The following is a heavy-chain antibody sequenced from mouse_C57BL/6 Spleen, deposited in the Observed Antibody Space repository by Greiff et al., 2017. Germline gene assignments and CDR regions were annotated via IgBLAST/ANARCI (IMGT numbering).Heavy chain of an antibody. J-gene: IGHJ2*01. CDR1: GFTFNTYA. D-gene: IGHD5-1-1*01. CDR2: IRRKSSNYAT. CDR3: VRDGYLFDY. V-gene: IGHV10-3*01. Sequence: EVKLVESGGGLVQPKGSLKLSCAASGFTFNTYAMHWVRQAPGKGLEWVARIRRKSSNYATYYADSVKDRFTISRDDSQSMLYLQMNNLKAEDTAMYYCVRDGYLFDYWGQGTTLTVSS.